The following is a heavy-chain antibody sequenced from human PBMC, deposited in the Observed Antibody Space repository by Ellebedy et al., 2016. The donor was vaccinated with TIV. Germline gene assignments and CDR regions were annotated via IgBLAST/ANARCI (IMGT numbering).Heavy chain of an antibody. D-gene: IGHD1-26*01. CDR2: IRSRAYGATT. V-gene: IGHV3-49*03. CDR1: GFDFDEYG. Sequence: GESLKISXIGSGFDFDEYGLSWFRQAPGKGPEWVGFIRSRAYGATTEYAAFVKGRFTISRDTSKRTAFLQMNSLRTDDTAVYYCATSGDPDEFFFDYWGQGTLVTVSS. CDR3: ATSGDPDEFFFDY. J-gene: IGHJ4*02.